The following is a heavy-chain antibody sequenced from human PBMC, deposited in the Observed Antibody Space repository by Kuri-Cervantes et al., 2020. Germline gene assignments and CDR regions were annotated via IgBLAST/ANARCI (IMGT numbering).Heavy chain of an antibody. CDR3: ARAVVTHFGY. CDR2: ISGSGGST. V-gene: IGHV3-23*01. D-gene: IGHD4-23*01. Sequence: GESLKISCAASGFTFSSYAMSWVRQAPGKGLEWVSAISGSGGSTYYADSVKGRFTISRDNSKNTLYLQMNSLRAEDTAVYYCARAVVTHFGYWGQGTLVTVSS. CDR1: GFTFSSYA. J-gene: IGHJ4*02.